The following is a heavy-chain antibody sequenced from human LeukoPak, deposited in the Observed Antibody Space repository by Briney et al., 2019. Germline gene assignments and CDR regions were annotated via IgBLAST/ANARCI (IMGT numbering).Heavy chain of an antibody. Sequence: PGGSLRLSCAASGFTFSSYGMHWVRQAPGKGLEWVAVIWYDGSNKYYADSVKGRFTISRDNSKNTLYLHMNSLRAEDTAVYYCARDLLVVADNPGDYWGQGTLVTVSS. J-gene: IGHJ4*02. CDR1: GFTFSSYG. V-gene: IGHV3-33*01. CDR3: ARDLLVVADNPGDY. CDR2: IWYDGSNK. D-gene: IGHD6-19*01.